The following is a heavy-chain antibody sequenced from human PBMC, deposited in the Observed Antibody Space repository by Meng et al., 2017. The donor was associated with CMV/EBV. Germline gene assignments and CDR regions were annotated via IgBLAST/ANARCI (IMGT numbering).Heavy chain of an antibody. CDR2: ISWNSGSI. V-gene: IGHV3-9*01. D-gene: IGHD6-13*01. Sequence: GGSLRLSCAASGFTFDDYAMHWVRQAPGKGLEWVSGISWNSGSIGYADSVKGRFTISRDNAKNSLYLQMNSLRTEDTAVYYCASCIAAAVFDVTGPPDYWGQGTLVTVSS. CDR3: ASCIAAAVFDVTGPPDY. J-gene: IGHJ4*02. CDR1: GFTFDDYA.